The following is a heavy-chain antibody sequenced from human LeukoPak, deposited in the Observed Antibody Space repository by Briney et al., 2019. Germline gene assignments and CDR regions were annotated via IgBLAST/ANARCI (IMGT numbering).Heavy chain of an antibody. CDR1: GYTFTSYD. Sequence: ASVKVSCKASGYTFTSYDINWVRQATGQGLEWMGWMNPNSGNTGYAQKFQGGVTMTRNTSISTAYMELSSLRSEDTAVYYCAREGSSEESFDYWGQGTLVTVSS. D-gene: IGHD6-6*01. V-gene: IGHV1-8*01. CDR2: MNPNSGNT. CDR3: AREGSSEESFDY. J-gene: IGHJ4*02.